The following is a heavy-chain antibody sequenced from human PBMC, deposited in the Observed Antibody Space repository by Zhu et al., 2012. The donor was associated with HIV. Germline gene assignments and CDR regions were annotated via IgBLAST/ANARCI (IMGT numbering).Heavy chain of an antibody. J-gene: IGHJ4*02. CDR1: GGSISSGGYS. Sequence: QVQLQESGSGLVKPSQTLSLTCAVSGGSISSGGYSWSWIRQPPGKGLEWIGYIYHSGSTYYNSSLKSRVTISVDRSKNQFSLKLSSVTAADTAVYYCARATYYYGSGSYHYFDYWGQGTLVTVSS. V-gene: IGHV4-30-2*01. CDR2: IYHSGST. D-gene: IGHD3-10*01. CDR3: ARATYYYGSGSYHYFDY.